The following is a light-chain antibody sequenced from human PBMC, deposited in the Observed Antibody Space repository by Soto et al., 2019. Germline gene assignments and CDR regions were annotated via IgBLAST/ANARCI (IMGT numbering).Light chain of an antibody. CDR1: QRVSSNY. CDR2: GVS. J-gene: IGKJ1*01. Sequence: EIVLTQSPGTLSLSPGERATLSCRASQRVSSNYLAWYQQKPGQAPRLLIYGVSSRATGIPDRFSGSGSGTDFTLTISRLEPEDFAVYYCQQYGSSPSTFGQGTKVDIK. CDR3: QQYGSSPST. V-gene: IGKV3-20*01.